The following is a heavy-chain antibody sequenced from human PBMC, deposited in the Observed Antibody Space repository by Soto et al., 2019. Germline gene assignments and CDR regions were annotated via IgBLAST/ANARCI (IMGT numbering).Heavy chain of an antibody. CDR2: ISAYNGNT. V-gene: IGHV1-18*01. CDR3: ARAGPAPYDYDGMDV. CDR1: GYSFTTYG. Sequence: QVQLVQSGGEVKKPGASVKVSCKTSGYSFTTYGISWVRQAPGQGLEWMGWISAYNGNTNYAQKLQGRVTMTTDTSTSTAYMELRSLSSDDTAVYYCARAGPAPYDYDGMDVWGQGSTVTVSS. J-gene: IGHJ6*02.